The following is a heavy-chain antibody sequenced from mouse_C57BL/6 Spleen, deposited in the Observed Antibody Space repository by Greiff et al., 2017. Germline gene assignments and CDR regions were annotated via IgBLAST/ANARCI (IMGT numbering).Heavy chain of an antibody. CDR2: ISSGGDYI. Sequence: EVKLMESGEGLVKPGGSLKLSCAASGFTFSSYAMSWVRQTPEKRLEWVAYISSGGDYIYYADTVKGRFTISRDNARNTLYLQMSSLKSEDTAMYYSTRGWLLFDYWGQGTTLTVSS. V-gene: IGHV5-9-1*02. D-gene: IGHD2-3*01. CDR1: GFTFSSYA. CDR3: TRGWLLFDY. J-gene: IGHJ2*01.